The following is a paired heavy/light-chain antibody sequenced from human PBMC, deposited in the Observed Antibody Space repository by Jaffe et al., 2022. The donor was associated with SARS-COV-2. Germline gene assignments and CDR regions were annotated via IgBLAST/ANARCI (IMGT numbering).Light chain of an antibody. CDR1: QSLSSSY. Sequence: EIVLTQSPGTLSLSPGERATLSCRASQSLSSSYLGWYQQKPGQAPRLLIYGASSRATGIPDRFSGSGSGTDFTLSISRLEPEDFAVYYCHQYGNSPRTFGQGTKVEIK. V-gene: IGKV3-20*01. CDR2: GAS. CDR3: HQYGNSPRT. J-gene: IGKJ1*01.
Heavy chain of an antibody. D-gene: IGHD1-7*01. CDR3: ARGNSLDQ. CDR1: GFTFSDYY. CDR2: ISTTTTYT. J-gene: IGHJ4*02. Sequence: QVQLVESGGGLVKPGGSLKLSCAASGFTFSDYYMSWIRQAPGKGLEWVSYISTTTTYTNYADSVKGRFTISRDNAKNLLYLQMNSLGAGDTAVYFCARGNSLDQWGQGTLVTVSS. V-gene: IGHV3-11*05.